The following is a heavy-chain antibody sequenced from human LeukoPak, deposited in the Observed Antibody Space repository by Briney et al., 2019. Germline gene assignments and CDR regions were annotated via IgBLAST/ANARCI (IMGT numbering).Heavy chain of an antibody. Sequence: PSETLSLTCAVYGGSFSGYYWSWIRQPPGKGLEWIGEINHSGSTNYNPSLKSRVTISVDTSKNQFSLKLSSVAAADTTVYYCARYSYGYHYWGQGTLVTVSS. J-gene: IGHJ4*02. D-gene: IGHD5-18*01. CDR3: ARYSYGYHY. CDR2: INHSGST. V-gene: IGHV4-34*01. CDR1: GGSFSGYY.